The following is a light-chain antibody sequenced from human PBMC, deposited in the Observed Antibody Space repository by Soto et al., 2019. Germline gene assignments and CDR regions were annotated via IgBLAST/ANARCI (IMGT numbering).Light chain of an antibody. V-gene: IGKV3-15*01. Sequence: EIVMTQSPATLSVSPGERATLSCRASQSVSSNLAWYQQKPGQAPRLLIYGASTRATGIPARFSGSGSGTEFTRTISSLQSEGFAGYYCQQYHNWPPWTFGQGTKVEIK. CDR3: QQYHNWPPWT. CDR1: QSVSSN. CDR2: GAS. J-gene: IGKJ1*01.